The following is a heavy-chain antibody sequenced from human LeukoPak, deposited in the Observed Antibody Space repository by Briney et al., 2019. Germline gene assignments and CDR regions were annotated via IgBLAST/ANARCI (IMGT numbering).Heavy chain of an antibody. J-gene: IGHJ4*02. CDR2: IYSGGST. V-gene: IGHV3-53*04. Sequence: GGSLRLSCAASGFTFSSYAMSWVRQAPGKGLEWVSVIYSGGSTYYADSVKGRFTISRHNSKNTLYLQMNSLRAEDTAVYYCARGSVALGDYWGQGTLVTVSS. D-gene: IGHD3-16*01. CDR3: ARGSVALGDY. CDR1: GFTFSSYA.